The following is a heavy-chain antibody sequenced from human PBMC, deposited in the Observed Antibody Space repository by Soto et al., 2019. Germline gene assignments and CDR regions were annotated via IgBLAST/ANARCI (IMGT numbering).Heavy chain of an antibody. J-gene: IGHJ5*02. CDR1: GFTFSSYA. V-gene: IGHV3-23*01. Sequence: QLGGSLRLSCAASGFTFSSYAMSWVRQAPGKGLEWVSAISGSGGSTYYADSVKGRFTISRDNSKNTLYLQMNSLRAEDTAVYYCARWGGPLTLGGWFDPWGQGTLVTVSS. CDR2: ISGSGGST. CDR3: ARWGGPLTLGGWFDP. D-gene: IGHD3-16*01.